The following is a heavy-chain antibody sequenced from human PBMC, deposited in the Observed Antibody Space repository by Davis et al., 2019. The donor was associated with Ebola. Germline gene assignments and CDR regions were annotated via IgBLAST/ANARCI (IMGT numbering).Heavy chain of an antibody. CDR1: GGSFSGYC. CDR3: ARGGYYGSGSK. D-gene: IGHD3-10*01. Sequence: SETLSLTCAVYGGSFSGYCWSWIRQPPGKGLEWIGEINHSGSTNYNPSLKSRVTISVDTSKNQFSLKLSSVTAADTAVYYCARGGYYGSGSKWGQGTLVTVSS. V-gene: IGHV4-34*01. J-gene: IGHJ4*02. CDR2: INHSGST.